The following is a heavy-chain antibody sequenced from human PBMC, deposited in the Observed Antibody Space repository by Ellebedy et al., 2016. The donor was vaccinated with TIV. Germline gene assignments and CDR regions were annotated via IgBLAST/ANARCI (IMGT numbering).Heavy chain of an antibody. CDR1: GFTFSSYA. CDR2: ISGSGGST. J-gene: IGHJ4*02. D-gene: IGHD3-16*01. V-gene: IGHV3-23*01. CDR3: ADGGWVPKDFDY. Sequence: GESLKISCAASGFTFSSYAMSWVRQAPGKGLEWVSAISGSGGSTYYADSVKGRFTISRDNSKNTLYLQMNSLRAEDTAVYYCADGGWVPKDFDYWGQGTLVTVSS.